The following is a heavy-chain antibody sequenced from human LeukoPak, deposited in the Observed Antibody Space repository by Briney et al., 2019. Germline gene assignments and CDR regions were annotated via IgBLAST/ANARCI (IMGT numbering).Heavy chain of an antibody. Sequence: PSETLSLTCAVSGYSISSGYYWGWIRQPPGKGLEWIGSIYHSGSTYYNPSLKRRVTISINTSKNQFSLKLSSVTAADTAVHYCARSNYDFWSGYLNWFDPWGQGILVTVPS. J-gene: IGHJ5*02. CDR3: ARSNYDFWSGYLNWFDP. CDR1: GYSISSGYY. D-gene: IGHD3-3*01. V-gene: IGHV4-38-2*01. CDR2: IYHSGST.